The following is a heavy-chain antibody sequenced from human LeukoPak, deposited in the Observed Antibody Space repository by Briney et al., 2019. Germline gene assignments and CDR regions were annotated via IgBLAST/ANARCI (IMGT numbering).Heavy chain of an antibody. J-gene: IGHJ5*02. CDR2: INIGGTNT. Sequence: GGSLRLSCGASGFTLYDSYMSWIGPAPGKGREGLSYINIGGTNTHYALPVKGRFTISRDNAKKSLYLEMNNLRAEDTAVYYCATDGAGFDPWGQGVLVTVSS. CDR1: GFTLYDSY. CDR3: ATDGAGFDP. V-gene: IGHV3-11*01.